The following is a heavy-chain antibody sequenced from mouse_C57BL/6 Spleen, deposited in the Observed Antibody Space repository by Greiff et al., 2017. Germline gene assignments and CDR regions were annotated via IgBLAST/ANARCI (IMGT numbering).Heavy chain of an antibody. Sequence: EVQVVESEGGLVQPGSSMKLSCTASGFTFSDYYMAWVRQVPEKGLEWVANINYDGSSTYYLDSLKSRFIISRDNAKNILYLQMSSLKSEDTATYYCARDLGGYSRYWYFDVWGTGTTVTVSS. V-gene: IGHV5-16*01. J-gene: IGHJ1*03. CDR2: INYDGSST. CDR3: ARDLGGYSRYWYFDV. CDR1: GFTFSDYY. D-gene: IGHD2-3*01.